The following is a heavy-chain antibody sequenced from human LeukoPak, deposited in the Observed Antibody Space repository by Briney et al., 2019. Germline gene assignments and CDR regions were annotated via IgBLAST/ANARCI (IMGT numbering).Heavy chain of an antibody. CDR2: IYSGGST. D-gene: IGHD6-19*01. Sequence: GGSLRLSCAASGFTVSSNYMSWVRQAPGKGLEWVSVIYSGGSTYYADSVKGRFTISRDNSKNMIYLEMTSLKAEDTAVYYCAKERNLEIAVAGTIFDSWGQGTLVTVSS. CDR3: AKERNLEIAVAGTIFDS. J-gene: IGHJ4*02. CDR1: GFTVSSNY. V-gene: IGHV3-53*01.